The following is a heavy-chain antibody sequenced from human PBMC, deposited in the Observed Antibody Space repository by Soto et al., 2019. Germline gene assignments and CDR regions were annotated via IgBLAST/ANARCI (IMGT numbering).Heavy chain of an antibody. CDR1: GGTFSSYA. Sequence: ASVKVSCKASGGTFSSYAISWVRQAPGQGXEWMGGIIPIFGTANYAQKFQGRVTITADESTSTAYMELSSLRSEDTAVYYCAREAGYCSGGSCYARLFDPWGQGTLVTVSS. CDR2: IIPIFGTA. D-gene: IGHD2-15*01. J-gene: IGHJ5*02. CDR3: AREAGYCSGGSCYARLFDP. V-gene: IGHV1-69*13.